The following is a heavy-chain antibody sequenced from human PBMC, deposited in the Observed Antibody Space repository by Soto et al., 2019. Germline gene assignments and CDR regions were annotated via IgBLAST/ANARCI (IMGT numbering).Heavy chain of an antibody. CDR3: AKEVHCGGGSCSWSEGLVY. Sequence: QVQLVESGGGVVQPGRSLRLSCAASGFIFSSYGMHWVRQAPGKGLEWVAVISYEGSHTYYADSVKGRFTITRDNSKNTLYLQMNSLRPEDTAVYYCAKEVHCGGGSCSWSEGLVYWGQGTRLTVSS. J-gene: IGHJ4*02. V-gene: IGHV3-30*18. CDR2: ISYEGSHT. CDR1: GFIFSSYG. D-gene: IGHD2-15*01.